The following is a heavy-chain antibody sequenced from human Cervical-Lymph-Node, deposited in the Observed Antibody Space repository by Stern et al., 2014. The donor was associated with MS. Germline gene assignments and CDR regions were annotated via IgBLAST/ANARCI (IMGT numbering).Heavy chain of an antibody. CDR3: VYTISLGGVLFYY. J-gene: IGHJ4*02. CDR1: GYTFSTYG. Sequence: VQLVQSGAEVKKPGASVQVSCKASGYTFSTYGFDWVRPAPGKGLEWVGCISGNSGNTNYAPKVQGRVSMTTNTSTLTGYMDLRNLRSDDTAVYYFVYTISLGGVLFYYWGQGSLVTVSS. CDR2: ISGNSGNT. D-gene: IGHD1-26*01. V-gene: IGHV1-18*01.